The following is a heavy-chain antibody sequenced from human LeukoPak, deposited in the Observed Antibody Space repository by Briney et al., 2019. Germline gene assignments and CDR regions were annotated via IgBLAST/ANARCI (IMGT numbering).Heavy chain of an antibody. Sequence: QSGGSLRLSCAASGFTFSNYGMHWVRQARGKGLEWVAFIRYNGNDKYHADSVKGRFTISRDNSKNTLYLQMNSLRAEDTAVYYCAKDAGDGISLDYWGQGTLVTVSS. CDR2: IRYNGNDK. J-gene: IGHJ4*02. V-gene: IGHV3-30*02. CDR1: GFTFSNYG. CDR3: AKDAGDGISLDY. D-gene: IGHD2-15*01.